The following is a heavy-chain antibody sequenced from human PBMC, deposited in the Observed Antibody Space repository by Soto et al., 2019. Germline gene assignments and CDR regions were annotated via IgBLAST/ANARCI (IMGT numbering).Heavy chain of an antibody. Sequence: GGSLRLSCAASGFTFSSYGMHWVRQAPGKGLEWVAVIWYDGSNKYYADSVKGRFTISRDNSKNTLYLQMNSLRAEDTAVYYCARDIAVGSDSEDYWGQGTLVTVSS. D-gene: IGHD3-10*01. J-gene: IGHJ4*02. CDR3: ARDIAVGSDSEDY. CDR1: GFTFSSYG. CDR2: IWYDGSNK. V-gene: IGHV3-33*01.